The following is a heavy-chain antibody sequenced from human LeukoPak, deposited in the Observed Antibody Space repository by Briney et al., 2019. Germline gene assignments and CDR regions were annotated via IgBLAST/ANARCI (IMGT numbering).Heavy chain of an antibody. D-gene: IGHD3-22*01. J-gene: IGHJ3*02. CDR2: IYHSGST. CDR1: GGSISSGGYS. Sequence: PSQTLSLTCAVSGGSISSGGYSWSWIRQPPGKGLEWIGYIYHSGSTYYNPSLKSRVTISVDRSKNQFSLKLSSVTAADTAVYYCARDQEDSSGYDAFDIWGQGTMVTVSS. V-gene: IGHV4-30-2*01. CDR3: ARDQEDSSGYDAFDI.